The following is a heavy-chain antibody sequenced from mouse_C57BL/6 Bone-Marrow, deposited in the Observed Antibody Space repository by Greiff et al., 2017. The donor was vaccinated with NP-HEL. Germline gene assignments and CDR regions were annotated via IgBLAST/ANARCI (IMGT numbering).Heavy chain of an antibody. CDR1: GFSLTSYG. D-gene: IGHD2-5*01. V-gene: IGHV2-3*01. Sequence: VQLVESGPGLVAPSQSLSITCTVSGFSLTSYGVSWVRQPPGKGLEWLGVIWGDGSISKDNSKSQVFLKLNSLQTDDTATYYCAKPESNYEVWFAYWGQGTLVTVSA. CDR3: AKPESNYEVWFAY. CDR2: IWGDG. J-gene: IGHJ3*01.